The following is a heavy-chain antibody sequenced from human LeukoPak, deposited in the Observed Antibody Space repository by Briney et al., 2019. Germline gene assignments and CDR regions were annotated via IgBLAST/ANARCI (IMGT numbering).Heavy chain of an antibody. CDR3: ARDLFGGGPIAAAGTIDF. D-gene: IGHD6-13*01. Sequence: GRSLRLSCAASGFTFSSYAMHWDRQAPGKGLEWVAVISYDGSNKYYADSVKGRFTISRDNSKNTLYLQMNSLRAEDTAVYYCARDLFGGGPIAAAGTIDFWGQGTLVTVSS. J-gene: IGHJ4*02. CDR1: GFTFSSYA. V-gene: IGHV3-30*04. CDR2: ISYDGSNK.